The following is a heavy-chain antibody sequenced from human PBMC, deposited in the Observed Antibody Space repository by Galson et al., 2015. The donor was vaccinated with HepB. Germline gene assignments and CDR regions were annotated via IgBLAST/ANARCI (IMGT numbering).Heavy chain of an antibody. CDR3: ARDPGYYESSGSRNYYYMDV. J-gene: IGHJ6*03. CDR1: GASITSYD. CDR2: LYDSGRT. D-gene: IGHD3-22*01. Sequence: SETLSLTCSVSGASITSYDWTWIRQPPGKGLEWIGYLYDSGRTKYNPSLNSRVTISLGTSKNQFSLKLSSVTAADTAVYYCARDPGYYESSGSRNYYYMDVWGKGTTVTVSS. V-gene: IGHV4-59*01.